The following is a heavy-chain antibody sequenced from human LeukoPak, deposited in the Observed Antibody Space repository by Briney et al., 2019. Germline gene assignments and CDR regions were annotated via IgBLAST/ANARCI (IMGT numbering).Heavy chain of an antibody. CDR2: ISTYNTNT. J-gene: IGHJ4*02. V-gene: IGHV1-18*01. CDR3: ARRSYCGADCYGKALDY. D-gene: IGHD2-21*01. CDR1: GYTVTDYA. Sequence: EASVKVSCKASGYTVTDYAITWVRQAPGQGLEWMGWISTYNTNTNYAQKFQDRVAMTTDTSTSTAYMELRSLRSDDTAIYYCARRSYCGADCYGKALDYWGQGTLVTVSS.